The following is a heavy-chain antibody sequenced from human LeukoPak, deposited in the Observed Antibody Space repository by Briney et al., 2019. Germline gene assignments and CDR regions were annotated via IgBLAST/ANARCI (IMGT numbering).Heavy chain of an antibody. V-gene: IGHV4-30-4*01. CDR2: IYYSGSA. CDR3: ARGTDYDGMDV. CDR1: GGSINSGDYY. J-gene: IGHJ6*02. D-gene: IGHD1-1*01. Sequence: PSETLSLTCIVSGGSINSGDYYWTWIRQPPGKGLEWIGYIYYSGSAYHNPSLKRRVTVSIDMSKNQFSLKVRSVTAADTAVYYCARGTDYDGMDVWGQGTTVTVS.